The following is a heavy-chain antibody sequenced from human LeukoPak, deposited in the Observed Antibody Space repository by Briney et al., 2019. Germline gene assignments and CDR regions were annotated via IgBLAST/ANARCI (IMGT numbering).Heavy chain of an antibody. V-gene: IGHV4-38-2*01. CDR1: GYSISSGYY. CDR3: AKNCSSTSCYWNDAFDI. CDR2: MYHSGST. J-gene: IGHJ3*02. D-gene: IGHD2-2*01. Sequence: PSETLSLTCAVSGYSISSGYYWGWIRQPPGKGLEWIASMYHSGSTYYNPSLKSRATISVDTSKNQFSLKLSSVTAADTAVYYCAKNCSSTSCYWNDAFDIWGQGTMVTVSS.